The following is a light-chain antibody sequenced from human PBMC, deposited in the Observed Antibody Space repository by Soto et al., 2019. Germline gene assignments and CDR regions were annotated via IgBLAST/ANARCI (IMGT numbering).Light chain of an antibody. J-gene: IGKJ5*01. Sequence: AIQLTQSPSSLSASVGDRVTITGRASQGISSALAWYQQKPGKAPKLLIYDASSLESGVPSRFSGSGSGTDFTLTISSLQPVDFATYYCQQFNSYPITFGQGTRLEIK. CDR3: QQFNSYPIT. V-gene: IGKV1-13*02. CDR1: QGISSA. CDR2: DAS.